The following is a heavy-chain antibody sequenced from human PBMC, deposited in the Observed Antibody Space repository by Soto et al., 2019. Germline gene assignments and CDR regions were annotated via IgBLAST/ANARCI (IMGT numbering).Heavy chain of an antibody. CDR3: ARYGDYLYHFDY. CDR2: IYSGGGT. J-gene: IGHJ4*02. V-gene: IGHV3-53*01. Sequence: TGGSLRLSCAASGFTVSNNYMSWVRQAPGKGLEWVSVIYSGGGTYYADSVKGRFTISRDNSKNTLYLQMNSLRAEDTAVYYCARYGDYLYHFDYWGQGTLVTVSS. CDR1: GFTVSNNY. D-gene: IGHD4-17*01.